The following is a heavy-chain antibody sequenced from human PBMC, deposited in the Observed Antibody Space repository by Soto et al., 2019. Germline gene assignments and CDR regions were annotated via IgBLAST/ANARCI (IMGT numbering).Heavy chain of an antibody. J-gene: IGHJ4*02. D-gene: IGHD3-16*01. CDR3: ARVGLIYYFDY. Sequence: QVQLQESGPGLVKPSGTLSLTCAVSGASISKSNWWSWVRQPPGKGLEWIGEIFHSGSTNYNPSLKSRVTRSVDNSENQFSLSLKSVTAADTAVYYCARVGLIYYFDYWGQGNQVTVSS. CDR1: GASISKSNW. V-gene: IGHV4-4*02. CDR2: IFHSGST.